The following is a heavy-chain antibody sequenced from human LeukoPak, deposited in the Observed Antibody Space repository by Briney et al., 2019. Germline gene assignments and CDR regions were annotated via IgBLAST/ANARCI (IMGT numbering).Heavy chain of an antibody. J-gene: IGHJ4*02. CDR2: INHSGST. V-gene: IGHV4-34*01. CDR1: GGSFSGYY. Sequence: SETLSLTCAVYGGSFSGYYWSWIRQPPGKGLEWIGEINHSGSTNYNPSLKSRVTVSVDTSKNQFSLKLSSVTAADTAVYYCARAPRQYGNPITEALFYWGQGTLVTVSS. D-gene: IGHD3-16*01. CDR3: ARAPRQYGNPITEALFY.